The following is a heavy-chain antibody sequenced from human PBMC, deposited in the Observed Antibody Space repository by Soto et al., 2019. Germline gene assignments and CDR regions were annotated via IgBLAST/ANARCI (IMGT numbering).Heavy chain of an antibody. Sequence: QVHLVESGGGVVQPGKSLRLSCAASGFTFSAYGMHWVRQAPGKGLEWVAVISSDGSNKHYADSVKGRITISRDNYKNTVYLQMNSLRDEDTAAYYCAKTGESGYDWGWFDPWGQGTLVTVSS. J-gene: IGHJ5*02. D-gene: IGHD5-12*01. CDR3: AKTGESGYDWGWFDP. V-gene: IGHV3-30*18. CDR1: GFTFSAYG. CDR2: ISSDGSNK.